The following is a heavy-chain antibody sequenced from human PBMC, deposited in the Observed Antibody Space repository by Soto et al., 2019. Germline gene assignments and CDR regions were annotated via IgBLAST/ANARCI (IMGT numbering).Heavy chain of an antibody. CDR3: ASGLTYYYGSGSDPAYEY. V-gene: IGHV1-8*01. Sequence: QVQLVQSGAEVKKPGASVKVSCKAAGYTFTSYDINWVRQATGQGLEWMGWMNPNSGNTGSAQKFQGRVNMTRNTSISTAYMELSSLRAEDTAVYYCASGLTYYYGSGSDPAYEYWGQGPLVTVSS. J-gene: IGHJ4*02. CDR1: GYTFTSYD. CDR2: MNPNSGNT. D-gene: IGHD3-10*01.